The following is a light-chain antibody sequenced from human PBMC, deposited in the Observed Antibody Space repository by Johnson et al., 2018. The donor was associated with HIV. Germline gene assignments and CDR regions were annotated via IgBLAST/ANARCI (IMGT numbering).Light chain of an antibody. CDR1: SSNIGNNY. J-gene: IGLJ1*01. V-gene: IGLV1-51*02. CDR2: ENS. Sequence: QAVLTQPPSVSAAPGQKVTISCSGSSSNIGNNYVSWYQQLPGTAPKLLIYENSKRPSGIPDRFSGSKYGTSATLRITGLQTGDEADYYCGTWDSSLSVPGFGSGTKVTVL. CDR3: GTWDSSLSVPG.